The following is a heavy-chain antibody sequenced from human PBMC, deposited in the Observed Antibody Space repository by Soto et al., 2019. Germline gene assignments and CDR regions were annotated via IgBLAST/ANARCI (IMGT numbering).Heavy chain of an antibody. D-gene: IGHD3-22*01. Sequence: GGSLRLSCISSGFTFRTYTMNWVRQAPGKGLEWVSGIRGFSPYTFYAESVRGRFAISRDNAKNSLYLQMNSLRAEDTAVYYCARDLGYYDSDGYFDYWGQGTLVTVSS. CDR1: GFTFRTYT. V-gene: IGHV3-21*04. CDR2: IRGFSPYT. J-gene: IGHJ4*02. CDR3: ARDLGYYDSDGYFDY.